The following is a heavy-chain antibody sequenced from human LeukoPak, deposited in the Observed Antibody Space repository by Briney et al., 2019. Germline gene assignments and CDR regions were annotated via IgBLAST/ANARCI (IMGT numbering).Heavy chain of an antibody. D-gene: IGHD3-22*01. CDR1: GCTFTSYY. CDR3: ARLVVEDGHWFDP. CDR2: INPSGGST. J-gene: IGHJ5*02. V-gene: IGHV1-46*01. Sequence: ASVKVSCKASGCTFTSYYMHWVRQAPGQGLEWMGIINPSGGSTSYAQKFQGRVTMTRNTSISTAYMELSSLRSEDTAVYYCARLVVEDGHWFDPWGQGTLVTVSS.